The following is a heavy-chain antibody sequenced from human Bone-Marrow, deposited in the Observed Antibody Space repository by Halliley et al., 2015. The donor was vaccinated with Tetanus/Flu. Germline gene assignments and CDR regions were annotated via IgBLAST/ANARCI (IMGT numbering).Heavy chain of an antibody. V-gene: IGHV1-18*01. Sequence: MGWMNGYNGDTRYAQKFQGRVTVTIDTSTSTAYMELRGLRSGDTAIYYCARVGSGWYNNWFDPWGQGTLVTVSS. J-gene: IGHJ5*02. CDR3: ARVGSGWYNNWFDP. CDR2: MNGYNGDT. D-gene: IGHD6-19*01.